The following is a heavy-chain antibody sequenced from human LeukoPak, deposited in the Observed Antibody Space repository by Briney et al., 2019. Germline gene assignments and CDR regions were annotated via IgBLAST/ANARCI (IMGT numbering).Heavy chain of an antibody. J-gene: IGHJ5*02. CDR3: ARVQSRLSWFDP. V-gene: IGHV4-61*02. CDR2: IYYSGST. Sequence: PSQTLSLTCTVSGGSISSGSYYWSWIRQPAGKGLEWIGRIYYSGSTYYNPSLRSRVTISVDTSKNQFSLRLGSVTAADTAVYYCARVQSRLSWFDPWGQGTLVTVSS. CDR1: GGSISSGSYY.